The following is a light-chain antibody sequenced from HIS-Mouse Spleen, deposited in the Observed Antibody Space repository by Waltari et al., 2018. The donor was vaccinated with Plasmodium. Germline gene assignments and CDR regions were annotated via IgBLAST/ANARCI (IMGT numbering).Light chain of an antibody. Sequence: EIGMTQSPATLSLPPGERSTLSCRASQSVSSNLAWYQQKPGQAPRLLIYGASTRATGIPARFSGSGSGTEFTLTISSLQSEDFAVYYCQQYNNPRTTFGQGTKLEIK. V-gene: IGKV3-15*01. CDR3: QQYNNPRTT. J-gene: IGKJ2*01. CDR2: GAS. CDR1: QSVSSN.